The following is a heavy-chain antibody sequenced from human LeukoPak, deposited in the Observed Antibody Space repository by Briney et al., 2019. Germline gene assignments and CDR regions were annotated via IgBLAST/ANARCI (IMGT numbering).Heavy chain of an antibody. CDR1: GYTFTSYG. J-gene: IGHJ4*02. Sequence: ASVTVSCKASGYTFTSYGITWVRQAPGQGLEWMGWISTYNGNTNYAQNLQGRVSMTTGTSTSTAYMELRSLRSDDTAVYYCARGRGSTSRYWGQGTLVTVSS. V-gene: IGHV1-18*01. CDR3: ARGRGSTSRY. D-gene: IGHD5-12*01. CDR2: ISTYNGNT.